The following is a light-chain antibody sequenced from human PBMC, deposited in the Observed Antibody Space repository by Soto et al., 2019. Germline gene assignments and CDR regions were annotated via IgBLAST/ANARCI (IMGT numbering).Light chain of an antibody. V-gene: IGKV1-9*01. Sequence: IQLTQSPSSLSASVGYRVTITCRASQDIAIYLAWYQQKPGEAPKLLIYAASTLYGGVPSRFSGSGSGTEFTLTISSLQPEDFATYYCLQHNSYPALTFGGGTKVDIK. CDR3: LQHNSYPALT. CDR1: QDIAIY. J-gene: IGKJ4*01. CDR2: AAS.